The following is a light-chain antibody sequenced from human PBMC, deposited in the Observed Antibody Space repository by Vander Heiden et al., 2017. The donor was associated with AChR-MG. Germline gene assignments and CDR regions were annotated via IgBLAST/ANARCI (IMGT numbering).Light chain of an antibody. Sequence: NFLLTQPHSVSASPGKTVTISCTGSSGSIASNYVQWYQQRPGSAPTTVIYEDNQRPSGVPDRLSGSIDSSSNSASLTISGLKTEDEADYYCQSYDSSNQVFGGGTKLTVL. CDR3: QSYDSSNQV. V-gene: IGLV6-57*02. J-gene: IGLJ3*02. CDR1: SGSIASNY. CDR2: EDN.